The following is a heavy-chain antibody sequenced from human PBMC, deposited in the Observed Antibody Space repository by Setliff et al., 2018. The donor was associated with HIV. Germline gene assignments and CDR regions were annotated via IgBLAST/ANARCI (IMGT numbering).Heavy chain of an antibody. D-gene: IGHD2-21*01. CDR1: GYTFTSYG. V-gene: IGHV1-69*10. CDR2: FISVRGVT. Sequence: GASVKVSCKASGYTFTSYGISWVRQAPGQGLEWMGGFISVRGVTHHAQKFQGRVTFTTDEPTSTAYMELSSLTSDDTAVYYCARGEGRDGYNLYYYYMDVWGKGTTVTVSS. CDR3: ARGEGRDGYNLYYYYMDV. J-gene: IGHJ6*03.